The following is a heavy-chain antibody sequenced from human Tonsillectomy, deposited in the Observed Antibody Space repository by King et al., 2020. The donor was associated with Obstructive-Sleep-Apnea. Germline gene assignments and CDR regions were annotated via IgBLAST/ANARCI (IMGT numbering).Heavy chain of an antibody. D-gene: IGHD3-22*01. Sequence: VQLVESGGSVVQPGRSLRLSCAASGFTFSSYAMHWVRQAPGKGLEWVAVISYDGSNKYYADSVKGRFTISRDNSKNTLYLQMNSLRAEDTAVYYCARDAYYYDSSGYYGENFQHWGQGTLVTVSS. V-gene: IGHV3-30*04. J-gene: IGHJ1*01. CDR2: ISYDGSNK. CDR3: ARDAYYYDSSGYYGENFQH. CDR1: GFTFSSYA.